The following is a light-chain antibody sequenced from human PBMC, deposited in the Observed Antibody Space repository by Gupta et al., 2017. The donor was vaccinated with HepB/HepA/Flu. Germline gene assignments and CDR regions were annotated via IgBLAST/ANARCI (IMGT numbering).Light chain of an antibody. J-gene: IGKJ2*01. CDR2: ITS. CDR3: QQEGSSPFT. V-gene: IGKV3-20*01. Sequence: EIVLTQSPGTLSLSPGERATLSCRASQSISSNYLAWYQQRPGQAPRLLIYITSDRATGVPDRFSGGGSGTDFTLTISRLEPEDFAVYYCQQEGSSPFTFGQGTKLEIK. CDR1: QSISSNY.